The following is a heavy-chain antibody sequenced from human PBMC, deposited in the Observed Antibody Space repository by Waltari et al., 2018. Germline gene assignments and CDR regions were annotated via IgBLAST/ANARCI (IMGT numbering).Heavy chain of an antibody. Sequence: QLQMVQSGAEMKKPGASVMVSCKASGYSFPAYYVHWVRQAPGEGLEWMGRVDPKGGATNYAQKFQGRVSMTADTSISTVYMELTRLTSDDTAVYFCARGSGSQAGLWGQGTLVTVSS. CDR1: GYSFPAYY. V-gene: IGHV1-2*06. J-gene: IGHJ4*02. CDR3: ARGSGSQAGL. D-gene: IGHD1-26*01. CDR2: VDPKGGAT.